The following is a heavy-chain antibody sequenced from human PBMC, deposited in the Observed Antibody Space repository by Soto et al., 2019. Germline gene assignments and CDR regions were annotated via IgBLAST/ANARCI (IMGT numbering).Heavy chain of an antibody. D-gene: IGHD6-13*01. CDR3: ARERYSQKKGDYYYYGMDV. CDR1: GYTFTSYG. J-gene: IGHJ6*02. Sequence: QVQLVQSGAEVKKPGASVKVSCKASGYTFTSYGISWVRQAPGQGLEWMGWISAYNGNTNYAQKLQGRVTMTTDTSTSTAYMELRSLRSDDTAVYYCARERYSQKKGDYYYYGMDVWGQGTTVTVSS. CDR2: ISAYNGNT. V-gene: IGHV1-18*01.